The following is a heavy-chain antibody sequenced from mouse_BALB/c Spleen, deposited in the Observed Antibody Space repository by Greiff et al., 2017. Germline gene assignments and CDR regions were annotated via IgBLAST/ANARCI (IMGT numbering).Heavy chain of an antibody. CDR1: GFTFSSYW. V-gene: IGHV6-3*01. CDR3: TDQVAY. D-gene: IGHD3-2*02. J-gene: IGHJ3*01. CDR2: IRLKSDNYAT. Sequence: EVQLVESGGGLVQPGGSMKLSCVASGFTFSSYWMSWVRQSPEKGLEWVAEIRLKSDNYATHYAESVKGKFTISRDDSKSRLYLQMNSLRAEDTGIYYCTDQVAYWGQGTLVTVSA.